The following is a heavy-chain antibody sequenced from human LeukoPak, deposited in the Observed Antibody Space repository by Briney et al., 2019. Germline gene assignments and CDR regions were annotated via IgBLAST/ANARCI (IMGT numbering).Heavy chain of an antibody. CDR1: GFTFSSYA. V-gene: IGHV3-23*01. CDR2: ISGSGGST. Sequence: GGSLRLSCAASGFTFSSYAISWVRQAPGKGLEWVSAISGSGGSTYYADSVKGRFTISRDNSKNTLYLQMNSLRAEDTAVYYCAKASRRGYYYYGMDVWGLGTTVTVSS. CDR3: AKASRRGYYYYGMDV. J-gene: IGHJ6*02. D-gene: IGHD3-16*01.